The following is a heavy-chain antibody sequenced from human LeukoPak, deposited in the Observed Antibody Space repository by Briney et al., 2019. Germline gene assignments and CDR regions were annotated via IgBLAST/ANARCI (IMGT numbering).Heavy chain of an antibody. Sequence: GESLKISCKASGYNFTSYWIGWVRRMPGKGLDWMGLVYPGDSDTRYRPSFQGQATFSADKSITPVYLHWSSLKASDTAMYYCASFHVSGGSYNGLHYWGQGTLVTVSS. CDR2: VYPGDSDT. CDR3: ASFHVSGGSYNGLHY. CDR1: GYNFTSYW. D-gene: IGHD3-10*01. J-gene: IGHJ4*02. V-gene: IGHV5-51*01.